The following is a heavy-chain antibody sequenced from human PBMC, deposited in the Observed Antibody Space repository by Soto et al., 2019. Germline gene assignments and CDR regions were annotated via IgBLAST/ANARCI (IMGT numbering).Heavy chain of an antibody. Sequence: GGSLRLSCEASGFTLSSYWMSWIRQAPGKGLEWVANTRQDGGQSYLVDSVQGRFTISRDNAKNSVYLQMHSLRAEDTAVYYCVRAGSSDWNCGSWGQGTLRTVS. J-gene: IGHJ5*02. CDR3: VRAGSSDWNCGS. CDR1: GFTLSSYW. D-gene: IGHD6-19*01. CDR2: TRQDGGQS. V-gene: IGHV3-7*01.